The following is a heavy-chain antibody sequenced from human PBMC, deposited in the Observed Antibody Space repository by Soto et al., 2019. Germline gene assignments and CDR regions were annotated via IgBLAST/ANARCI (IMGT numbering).Heavy chain of an antibody. V-gene: IGHV3-15*01. CDR1: GFTFSDAW. CDR3: SPGGEYYLY. J-gene: IGHJ4*02. Sequence: EVHLVESGGGLVKPGGSLRLSCAASGFTFSDAWMSWVRQAPGKGLEWVGRIKSNIDGGTTDYAAPVKGRFTISRDDSKNILYLQMNSLKTEDTAVYYCSPGGEYYLYWGQGTLVTVSS. D-gene: IGHD2-8*02. CDR2: IKSNIDGGTT.